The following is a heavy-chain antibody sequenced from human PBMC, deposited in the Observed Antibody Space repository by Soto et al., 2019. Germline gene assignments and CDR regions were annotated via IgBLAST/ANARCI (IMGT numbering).Heavy chain of an antibody. CDR1: GYTFTIYD. CDR2: INAGNGNT. Sequence: ASVKVSCKASGYTFTIYDINWVRQATGQRLEWMGWINAGNGNTKYSQKFQGRVTITRDTSASTAYMELSSLRSEDTAVYYCARGGLVRITMIVVGSYWGQGTLVTVSS. CDR3: ARGGLVRITMIVVGSY. J-gene: IGHJ4*02. V-gene: IGHV1-3*01. D-gene: IGHD3-22*01.